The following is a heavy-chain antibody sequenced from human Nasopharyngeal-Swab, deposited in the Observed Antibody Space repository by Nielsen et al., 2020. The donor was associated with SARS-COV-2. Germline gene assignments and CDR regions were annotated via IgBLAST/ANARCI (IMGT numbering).Heavy chain of an antibody. D-gene: IGHD2-15*01. CDR2: ISSTGERT. Sequence: WIRQPPGKGLEWVSTISSTGERTYYADSVKGRFTISRDNSKNTLYLQMNSLRAEDTAIYYCAKDLPYALAGDSWGQGTLVTVSS. CDR3: AKDLPYALAGDS. J-gene: IGHJ4*02. V-gene: IGHV3-23*01.